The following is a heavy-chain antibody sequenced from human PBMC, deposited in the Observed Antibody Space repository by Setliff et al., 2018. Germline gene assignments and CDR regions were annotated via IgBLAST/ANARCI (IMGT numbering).Heavy chain of an antibody. CDR3: ARGQQQLPPDVAFDI. Sequence: ASVKVSCKASGYTFTSYDINWVRQATGQGLEWMVWMNPNSGNTGYAQKFQGRVAITRNTSISTAYMELSSLRSEDTAVYYCARGQQQLPPDVAFDIWGQGTMVTVSS. V-gene: IGHV1-8*03. D-gene: IGHD6-13*01. CDR2: MNPNSGNT. CDR1: GYTFTSYD. J-gene: IGHJ3*02.